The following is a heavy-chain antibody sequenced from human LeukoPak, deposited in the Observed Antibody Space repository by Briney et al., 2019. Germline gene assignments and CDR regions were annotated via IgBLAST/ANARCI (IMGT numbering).Heavy chain of an antibody. V-gene: IGHV4-39*07. Sequence: SETLSLTCTVSGDSFTSVTDYWAWIRQPPGKGQEWIASGDYSGGTYYNPSLESRVAISADMSKNQISLKLTSVTGADTAVYYCARGGCSSSSCYKGAFDMWGHGTVVTVSS. CDR3: ARGGCSSSSCYKGAFDM. CDR2: GDYSGGT. D-gene: IGHD2-2*02. J-gene: IGHJ3*02. CDR1: GDSFTSVTDY.